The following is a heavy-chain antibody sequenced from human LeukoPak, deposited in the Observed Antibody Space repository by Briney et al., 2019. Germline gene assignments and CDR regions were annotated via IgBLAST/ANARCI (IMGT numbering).Heavy chain of an antibody. J-gene: IGHJ6*02. CDR1: GGSFSGYY. CDR3: ARTLYRCSSTSCYAGYYYYGMDV. D-gene: IGHD2-2*01. V-gene: IGHV4-34*01. CDR2: INHSGST. Sequence: PSETLSLTCAVYGGSFSGYYWSWIRQPPGKGLEWIGEINHSGSTNYNPSLKSRVTISVDTSKNQFSLKLSSVTAADTAVYYGARTLYRCSSTSCYAGYYYYGMDVWGQGTTVTVSS.